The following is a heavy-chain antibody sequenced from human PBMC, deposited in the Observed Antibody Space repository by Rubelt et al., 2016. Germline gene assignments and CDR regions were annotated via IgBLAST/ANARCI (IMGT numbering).Heavy chain of an antibody. V-gene: IGHV1-24*01. Sequence: QVQLVQSGAEVKKPGASVKVSCQVSGYTLTELSMHWVRQAPGKGLEWMGGFDPEDGETIYAKKFQGIVTMTEDTSTDTAYMEPSSLRSEDTAVYYCATGIVVVPAHVPSRDYWGQGTLVTVSS. D-gene: IGHD2-2*01. CDR1: GYTLTELS. CDR2: FDPEDGET. J-gene: IGHJ4*02. CDR3: ATGIVVVPAHVPSRDY.